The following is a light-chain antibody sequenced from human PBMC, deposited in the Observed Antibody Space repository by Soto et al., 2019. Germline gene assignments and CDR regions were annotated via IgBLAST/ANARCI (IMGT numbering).Light chain of an antibody. CDR1: SSNIGAGYD. Sequence: VLTQPPSVSGAPGQRVTISCTGSSSNIGAGYDVHWYQQLPGTAPKLLIYGNSNRPSGVPDRFSGSKPGTSASLAITGLQAEDEADYYCQSYDSSLSGSYVFGTGTKVTVL. J-gene: IGLJ1*01. CDR3: QSYDSSLSGSYV. CDR2: GNS. V-gene: IGLV1-40*01.